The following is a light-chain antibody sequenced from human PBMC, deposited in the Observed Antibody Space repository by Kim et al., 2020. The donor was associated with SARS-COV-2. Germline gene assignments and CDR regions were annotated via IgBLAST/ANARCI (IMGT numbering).Light chain of an antibody. CDR2: KVS. J-gene: IGLJ2*01. CDR3: CSYAGSSIVV. V-gene: IGLV2-23*02. Sequence: QSNSISDTGTRRSIGGFNLYPWYQQRQGKAPKLMIYKVSKRPSGISNRFSDSKSGNTASLTISGLQAKDEADYYFCSYAGSSIVVFGGGTQLTVL. CDR1: RRSIGGFNL.